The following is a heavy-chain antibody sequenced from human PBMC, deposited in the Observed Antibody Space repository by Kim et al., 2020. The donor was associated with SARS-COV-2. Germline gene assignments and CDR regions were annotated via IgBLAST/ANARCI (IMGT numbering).Heavy chain of an antibody. CDR2: YSN. D-gene: IGHD1-26*01. CDR3: ARSREATVDY. J-gene: IGHJ4*02. Sequence: YSNEYAASVKGRFTITRDDSKDSLCRQITSRRAEDTAVYYCARSREATVDYWGQGTLVTVAS. V-gene: IGHV3-72*01.